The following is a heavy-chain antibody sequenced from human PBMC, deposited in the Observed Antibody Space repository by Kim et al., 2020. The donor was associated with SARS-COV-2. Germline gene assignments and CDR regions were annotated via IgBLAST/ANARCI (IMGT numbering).Heavy chain of an antibody. CDR1: GFTFSNAW. CDR3: TTDGAYDSRGEFDY. V-gene: IGHV3-15*01. CDR2: IKSETDGGTT. Sequence: GGSLRLSCAASGFTFSNAWMSWVRQAPGKGLEWVGRIKSETDGGTTDYAAPVKGRFTISRDDSRNTLFLQMNSLKTEDTAVYYCTTDGAYDSRGEFDYWGQGTLVAVSS. J-gene: IGHJ4*02. D-gene: IGHD3-22*01.